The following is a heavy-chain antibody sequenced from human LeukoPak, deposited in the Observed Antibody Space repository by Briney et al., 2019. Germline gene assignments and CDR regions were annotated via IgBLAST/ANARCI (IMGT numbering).Heavy chain of an antibody. CDR1: GFTFSSDW. D-gene: IGHD3-16*01. J-gene: IGHJ4*02. Sequence: GGSLRLSCAASGFTFSSDWMHWVRQAPGKGLVCVSYINGDGSSTNYADSVRGRFTISRDKAKKTLYLQMNSLRDEDTAVYYWVRGLGSWGLGTLVTVSS. CDR3: VRGLGS. V-gene: IGHV3-74*01. CDR2: INGDGSST.